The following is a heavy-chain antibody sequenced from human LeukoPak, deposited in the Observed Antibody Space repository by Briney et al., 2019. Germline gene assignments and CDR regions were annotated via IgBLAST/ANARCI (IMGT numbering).Heavy chain of an antibody. CDR3: ARDLVVRGRWSWFDP. D-gene: IGHD3-10*01. J-gene: IGHJ5*02. Sequence: PGGSLRLSCATSGFTFSNFAMSWVRQVPGKGLEWVSIISGDGGATLTADSVKGRFSISRDNSKNALYLQMNSLRAEDTAVYYCARDLVVRGRWSWFDPWGQGTLVTVSS. CDR1: GFTFSNFA. CDR2: ISGDGGAT. V-gene: IGHV3-23*01.